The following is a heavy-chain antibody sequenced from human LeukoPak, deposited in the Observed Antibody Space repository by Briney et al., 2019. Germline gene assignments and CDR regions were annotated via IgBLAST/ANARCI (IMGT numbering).Heavy chain of an antibody. Sequence: ASVKVSCKASGYTFTSYGISWVRQAPGKGLEWMGGFDPEDGETIYAQKFQGRVTMTEDTSTDTAYMGLSSLRSEDTAVYYCATVAGGEWELLHPDWGQGTLVTVSS. V-gene: IGHV1-24*01. CDR2: FDPEDGET. J-gene: IGHJ4*02. CDR1: GYTFTSYG. CDR3: ATVAGGEWELLHPD. D-gene: IGHD1-26*01.